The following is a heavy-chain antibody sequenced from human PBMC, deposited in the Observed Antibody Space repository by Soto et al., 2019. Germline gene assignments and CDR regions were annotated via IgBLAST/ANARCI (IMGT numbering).Heavy chain of an antibody. J-gene: IGHJ6*02. D-gene: IGHD3-9*01. CDR2: INPSGGST. V-gene: IGHV1-46*01. CDR3: AREAYYDILSGPDYYYGMDV. Sequence: ASVKVSCKASGYTFTSYYMHWVRQAPGQGLEWMGIINPSGGSTSYAQKFQGRVTMTRDTSTSTVYMELRSRRSEDTAVYYCAREAYYDILSGPDYYYGMDVWGQGTSVTV. CDR1: GYTFTSYY.